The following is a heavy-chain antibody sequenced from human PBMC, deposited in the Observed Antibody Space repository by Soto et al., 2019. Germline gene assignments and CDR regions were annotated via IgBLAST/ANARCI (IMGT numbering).Heavy chain of an antibody. CDR1: GFTFTSSA. D-gene: IGHD5-18*01. J-gene: IGHJ6*02. Sequence: SVKVSCKASGFTFTSSAVQWVRQARGQRLEWIGWIVVGSGNTNYAQKFQERVTITRDMSTSTAYMELSSLRSEDTAVYYCAAEGYSYGYGFNYYYGMDVWGQGTTVTVSS. CDR3: AAEGYSYGYGFNYYYGMDV. V-gene: IGHV1-58*01. CDR2: IVVGSGNT.